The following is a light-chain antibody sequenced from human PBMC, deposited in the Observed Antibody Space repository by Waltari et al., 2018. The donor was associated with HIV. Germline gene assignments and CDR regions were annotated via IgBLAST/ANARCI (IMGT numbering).Light chain of an antibody. Sequence: DIQMTQSPSSLSASVGDRVTITCRASQTINTFLNWYHQQPGKAPKVLIYDSTSLERGVPGRFRGSGSGTDFTLDIIGLEAEDFATYFCQQSYITPWTFGQGTKIEI. J-gene: IGKJ1*01. CDR2: DST. V-gene: IGKV1-39*01. CDR1: QTINTF. CDR3: QQSYITPWT.